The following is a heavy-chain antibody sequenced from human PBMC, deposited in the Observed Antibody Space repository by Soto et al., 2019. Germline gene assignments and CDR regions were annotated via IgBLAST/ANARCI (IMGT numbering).Heavy chain of an antibody. V-gene: IGHV3-7*01. Sequence: EVQLVESGGGLVQPGGSLRLSCAASGFTFSRYWMSWVRQAPGMGLAWVANIKQDGSEKYYVDSVKGRFTISRDNAKNSLYLQMNSLRAEDTAVYYCARDGYSSSWSFDYWGQGTLVTVSS. CDR3: ARDGYSSSWSFDY. CDR1: GFTFSRYW. CDR2: IKQDGSEK. D-gene: IGHD6-13*01. J-gene: IGHJ4*02.